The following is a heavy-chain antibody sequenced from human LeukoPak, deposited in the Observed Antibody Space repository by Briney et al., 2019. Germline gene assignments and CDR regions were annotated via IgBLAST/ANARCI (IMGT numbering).Heavy chain of an antibody. CDR1: GFSLSTSGMR. V-gene: IGHV2-70*04. J-gene: IGHJ5*02. Sequence: SGPALVKPTQPLTLTCTFSGFSLSTSGMRGSWSRQPPGKALEWLARIGWDDEKFYSTSLKTRLTISQDTSKTPVVLTMTNMDPVDTATYYCARMGYCSSTSCYSDNWFDPWGQGTLVTVSS. D-gene: IGHD2-2*01. CDR2: IGWDDEK. CDR3: ARMGYCSSTSCYSDNWFDP.